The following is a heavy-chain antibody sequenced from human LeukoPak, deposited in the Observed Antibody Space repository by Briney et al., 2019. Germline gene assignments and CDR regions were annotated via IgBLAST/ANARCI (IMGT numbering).Heavy chain of an antibody. Sequence: ASVKVSCTASGYTFTSYGISWVRQAPGQGLEWMGWISAYNGNTNYAQKLQGRVTMTTDTSTSTAYMELRSLRSDDTAVYYCARVGPNQSAYYDILTGYYSHYYYYGMDVWGQGTTVTVSS. CDR3: ARVGPNQSAYYDILTGYYSHYYYYGMDV. CDR2: ISAYNGNT. V-gene: IGHV1-18*01. D-gene: IGHD3-9*01. CDR1: GYTFTSYG. J-gene: IGHJ6*02.